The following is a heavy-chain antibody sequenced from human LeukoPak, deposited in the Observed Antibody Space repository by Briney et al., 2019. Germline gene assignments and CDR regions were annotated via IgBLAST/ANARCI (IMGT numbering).Heavy chain of an antibody. CDR1: GGSFSGYY. D-gene: IGHD6-19*01. J-gene: IGHJ4*02. V-gene: IGHV4-34*01. CDR3: ARTIAVAGTAPFDY. Sequence: SETLSLTCAVYGGSFSGYYWSWIRQPPGKGLEWIGSIYYSGSTYYNPSLKSRVTISVDTSKNQFSLKLSPVTAADTAVYYCARTIAVAGTAPFDYWGPGTLVTVSS. CDR2: IYYSGST.